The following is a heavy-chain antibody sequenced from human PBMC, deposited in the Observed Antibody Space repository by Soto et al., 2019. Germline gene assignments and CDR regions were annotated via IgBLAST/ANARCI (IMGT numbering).Heavy chain of an antibody. CDR2: NHYSGST. D-gene: IGHD4-17*01. CDR1: GGSISGYY. Sequence: SETLSLTCTVSGGSISGYYWSWIRQPPGKGLEWIGYNHYSGSTSYNTSLKSRVTISVDTSKNQVSLKLRSVTGADTAVYYCPRHNGDRRGLYDFWGQRTLVTVSS. J-gene: IGHJ4*02. CDR3: PRHNGDRRGLYDF. V-gene: IGHV4-59*13.